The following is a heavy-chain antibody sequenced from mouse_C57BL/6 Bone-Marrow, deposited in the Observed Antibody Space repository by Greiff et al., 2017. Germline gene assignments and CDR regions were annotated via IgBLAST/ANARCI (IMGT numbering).Heavy chain of an antibody. J-gene: IGHJ3*01. D-gene: IGHD1-1*01. CDR1: GFTFSDYG. CDR2: ISNLAYSI. V-gene: IGHV5-15*01. CDR3: ARSDFYGSSPAGFAY. Sequence: EVQLVESGGGLVQPGGSLKLSCAASGFTFSDYGMAWVRQAPRKGPEWVAFISNLAYSIYYADTVTGRFTISRENAKNTLYLEMSSLRSEDTAMYYCARSDFYGSSPAGFAYWGQGTLVTVSA.